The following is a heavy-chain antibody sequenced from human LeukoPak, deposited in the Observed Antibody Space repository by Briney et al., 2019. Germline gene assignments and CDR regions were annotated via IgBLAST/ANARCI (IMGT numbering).Heavy chain of an antibody. CDR1: GYTFTSYG. V-gene: IGHV1-18*01. CDR3: ARVMSVGIAVADPFDY. J-gene: IGHJ4*02. CDR2: ISAYNGNT. Sequence: ASVKVSCKASGYTFTSYGISWVRQAPGQGLEWMGWISAYNGNTNYAQKLQGRVTMTTDTSTSTAYMELRSLTSDDTAVYYCARVMSVGIAVADPFDYWGQGTLVTVS. D-gene: IGHD6-19*01.